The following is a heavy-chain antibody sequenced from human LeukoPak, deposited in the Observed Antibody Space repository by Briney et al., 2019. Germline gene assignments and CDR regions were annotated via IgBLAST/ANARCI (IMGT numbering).Heavy chain of an antibody. J-gene: IGHJ4*02. Sequence: GGSLRLSCAASGFTFSNYGMHWVRQAPGKGLEWVAIIWYDASNKYYADSVKGRFTISRDNSRNTLYLQMNSLRAEDTAVYYCARTPDIAVISDWGQGTLVTVSS. V-gene: IGHV3-33*01. CDR3: ARTPDIAVISD. CDR1: GFTFSNYG. CDR2: IWYDASNK. D-gene: IGHD5-12*01.